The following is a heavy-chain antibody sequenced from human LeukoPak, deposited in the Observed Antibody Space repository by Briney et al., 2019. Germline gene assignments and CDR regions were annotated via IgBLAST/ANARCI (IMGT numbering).Heavy chain of an antibody. CDR1: GFTFSSTT. D-gene: IGHD6-13*01. V-gene: IGHV3-23*01. CDR2: ITGSGGNT. Sequence: GGSLRLSCVASGFTFSSTTMDWVRQAPGKGLEWVSVITGSGGNTYYADSVKGRFTISKDNSKNTVYLQMSSLRVDDTAVYYCAKAASSSWPSYYYGMDVWGQGTTVTVSS. J-gene: IGHJ6*02. CDR3: AKAASSSWPSYYYGMDV.